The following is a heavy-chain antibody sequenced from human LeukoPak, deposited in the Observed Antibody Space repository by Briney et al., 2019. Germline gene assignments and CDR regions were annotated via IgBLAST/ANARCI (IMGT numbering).Heavy chain of an antibody. CDR3: ARDGSPFDS. J-gene: IGHJ4*02. CDR2: IKQDGSEK. D-gene: IGHD1-26*01. CDR1: AFTFRSYW. V-gene: IGHV3-7*01. Sequence: GESLRLSCAASAFTFRSYWMSWVRQAPGKGLEWVANIKQDGSEKYYVDSVKGRFTVSRDNAKKSLYLQMNSLRAEDTAVYYCARDGSPFDSWGQGTLVTVSS.